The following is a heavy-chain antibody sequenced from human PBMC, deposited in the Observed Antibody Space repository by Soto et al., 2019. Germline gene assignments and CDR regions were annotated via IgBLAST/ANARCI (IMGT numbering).Heavy chain of an antibody. D-gene: IGHD2-15*01. CDR2: ISYEGSNK. CDR3: AKDPCSGGSCYSFDC. J-gene: IGHJ4*02. Sequence: GGSLRLSCAASGFTFSSYGMHWVGQAPGKGLEWVAVISYEGSNKYYADSVKGRFTISRDNSKNTLYLKMNSLRAEDTAVYYCAKDPCSGGSCYSFDCWGQGTLVTVSS. CDR1: GFTFSSYG. V-gene: IGHV3-30*18.